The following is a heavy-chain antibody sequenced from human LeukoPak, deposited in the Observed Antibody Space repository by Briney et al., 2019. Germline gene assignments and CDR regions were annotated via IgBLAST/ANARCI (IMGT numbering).Heavy chain of an antibody. CDR3: ARDLTGNFDQ. J-gene: IGHJ4*02. D-gene: IGHD1-20*01. CDR2: IYYSGST. Sequence: KASETLSLTCTVSGGSISSYYWSWIRQPPGKGLEWIGYIYYSGSTNYNPSLKSRVTISVDTSKNQFSLKLNSVTAADTAMYYCARDLTGNFDQWGQGTLVSVSS. V-gene: IGHV4-59*12. CDR1: GGSISSYY.